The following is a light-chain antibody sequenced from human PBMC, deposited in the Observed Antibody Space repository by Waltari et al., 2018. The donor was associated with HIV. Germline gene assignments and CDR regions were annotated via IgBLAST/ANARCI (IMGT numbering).Light chain of an antibody. V-gene: IGLV4-69*02. CDR2: LKSECSH. CDR3: QTWDTGIRV. J-gene: IGLJ1*01. Sequence: QVVLTQSPSASASLGASVKLTCTLSSGHSSYAIAWHQQQPEKGQRYWMKLKSECSHTTGDGIPDLCSGSSAGAERYLTSSSLQSEDEADYYCQTWDTGIRVFGFGTKVTVL. CDR1: SGHSSYA.